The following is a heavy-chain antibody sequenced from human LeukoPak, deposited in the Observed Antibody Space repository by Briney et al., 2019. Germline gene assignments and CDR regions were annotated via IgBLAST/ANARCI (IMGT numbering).Heavy chain of an antibody. CDR2: IYHSGST. V-gene: IGHV4-38-2*02. J-gene: IGHJ3*02. Sequence: PSETLSLTCTVSGYSISSGYYWGWIRQPPGKGLEWIGSIYHSGSTYYNPSLKSRVTISVDTSKNQFSLKLSSVTAADTAVYYCARSARAEDAFDIWGQGTMVTVSS. CDR3: ARSARAEDAFDI. CDR1: GYSISSGYY.